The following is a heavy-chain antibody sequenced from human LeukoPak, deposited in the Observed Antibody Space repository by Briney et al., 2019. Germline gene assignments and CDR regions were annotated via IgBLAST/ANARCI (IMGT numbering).Heavy chain of an antibody. CDR2: ISSSGSPT. J-gene: IGHJ5*02. V-gene: IGHV3-48*03. D-gene: IGHD6-19*01. Sequence: PGGSLRLSCAASGFTFSNYEMNWVRQTPGKELEWISYISSSGSPTYYADSVKGRFTISRDNAKNSLYLQMNSLRAEDTVVYYCARQYSSGWLYWFDPWGQGTPVTVSS. CDR3: ARQYSSGWLYWFDP. CDR1: GFTFSNYE.